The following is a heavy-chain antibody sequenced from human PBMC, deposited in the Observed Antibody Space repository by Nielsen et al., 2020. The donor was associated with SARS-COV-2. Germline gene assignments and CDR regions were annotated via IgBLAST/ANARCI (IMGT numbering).Heavy chain of an antibody. D-gene: IGHD6-13*01. J-gene: IGHJ4*02. CDR1: GLTFSDYA. Sequence: GESLKISCAASGLTFSDYAMSWVRQAPGKGLEWVSAISRSGDSTYYADSVKGRFTISRDNSKKTLFLQINSLRAEDTAVYYCTKGAQLGDYWGQGTLVTVSS. CDR2: ISRSGDST. V-gene: IGHV3-23*01. CDR3: TKGAQLGDY.